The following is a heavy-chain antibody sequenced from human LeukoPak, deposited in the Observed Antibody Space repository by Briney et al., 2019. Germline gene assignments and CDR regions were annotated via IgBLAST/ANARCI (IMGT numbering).Heavy chain of an antibody. J-gene: IGHJ4*02. CDR3: ARVQQQLVPDY. V-gene: IGHV4-61*02. Sequence: SETLSLTCTVSGGSLSSGSGYWSWIRQSAGKGLEWIGRIYASGSTNYNPSLKSRVTISVDTSKNQFSLKLSSVTAADTAVYYCARVQQQLVPDYWGQGTLVTVSS. CDR1: GGSLSSGSGY. D-gene: IGHD6-13*01. CDR2: IYASGST.